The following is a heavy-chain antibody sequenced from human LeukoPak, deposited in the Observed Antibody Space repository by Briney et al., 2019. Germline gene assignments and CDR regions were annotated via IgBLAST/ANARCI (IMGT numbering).Heavy chain of an antibody. CDR3: ARVTIFGVVINAFDI. CDR1: GYTFTSYG. J-gene: IGHJ3*02. CDR2: ISAYNGNT. V-gene: IGHV1-18*01. Sequence: ASVKVSCKASGYTFTSYGISWVRQAPGQGPEWMGWISAYNGNTNYAQKLQGRVTMTTDTSTSTAYMELRSLRSDDTAVYYCARVTIFGVVINAFDIWGQGTMVTVSS. D-gene: IGHD3-3*01.